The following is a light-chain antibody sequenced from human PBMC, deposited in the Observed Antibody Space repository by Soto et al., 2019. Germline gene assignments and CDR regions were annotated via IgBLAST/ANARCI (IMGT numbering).Light chain of an antibody. V-gene: IGLV1-44*01. CDR1: SSNIGSNT. CDR3: ASWDDSLNGVI. J-gene: IGLJ2*01. CDR2: SNI. Sequence: QSVLTQPPSASGTPGQGVTISCSGSSSNIGSNTVNWYQQLPGTAPKLLIYSNIQRPSGVPDRFSGSKSGTSASLAISGLQSEDEADYYCASWDDSLNGVIFGGGTKLT.